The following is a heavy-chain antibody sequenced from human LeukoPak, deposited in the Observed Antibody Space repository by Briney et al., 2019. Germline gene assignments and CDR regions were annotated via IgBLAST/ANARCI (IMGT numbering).Heavy chain of an antibody. Sequence: ATVKISCKVSGYTFTDYYMHWVQQAPGKGLEWMGLVDPEDGETIYAEMFQGRVTITADTSTDTAYMELSSLRSEDTAVYYCATLRFSEWFSYYYYMDVWGKGTTVTVSS. J-gene: IGHJ6*03. CDR2: VDPEDGET. CDR3: ATLRFSEWFSYYYYMDV. CDR1: GYTFTDYY. V-gene: IGHV1-69-2*01. D-gene: IGHD3-3*01.